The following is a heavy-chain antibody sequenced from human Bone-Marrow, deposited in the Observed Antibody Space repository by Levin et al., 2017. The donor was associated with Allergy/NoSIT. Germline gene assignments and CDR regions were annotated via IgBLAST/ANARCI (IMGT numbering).Heavy chain of an antibody. CDR1: GFIVSNNQ. CDR3: ARKTDTFMVTGDF. J-gene: IGHJ4*02. V-gene: IGHV3-66*01. CDR2: IYSGGST. D-gene: IGHD5-18*01. Sequence: LSLPCAASGFIVSNNQMTWVRQAPGKGPEWVSIIYSGGSTYYADSVKGRFTISRDSSKNTLYLQMNSLRAEDTAVYYCARKTDTFMVTGDFWGQGTLVTVSS.